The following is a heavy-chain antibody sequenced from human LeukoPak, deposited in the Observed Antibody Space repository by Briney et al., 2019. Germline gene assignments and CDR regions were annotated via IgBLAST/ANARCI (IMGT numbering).Heavy chain of an antibody. CDR1: GFTFSDYG. D-gene: IGHD2-15*01. V-gene: IGHV3-30*02. CDR2: IRNDGSYE. J-gene: IGHJ5*01. CDR3: AKGGRPSHNGFNS. Sequence: GGSLRLSCAASGFTFSDYGMHWVRQAPGKGLEWVAFIRNDGSYEYYPDSVKGRFTISRDNSRNALFLQMNSLRAEDTAVYYCAKGGRPSHNGFNSWGEGTLVTVSS.